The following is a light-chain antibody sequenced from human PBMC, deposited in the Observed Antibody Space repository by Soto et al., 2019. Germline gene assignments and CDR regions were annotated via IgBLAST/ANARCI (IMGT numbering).Light chain of an antibody. V-gene: IGKV3-11*01. CDR2: DAS. J-gene: IGKJ1*01. CDR1: QSISSY. Sequence: EIVLTQSPATLSSSPGERATLSCRASQSISSYLAWYQQKPGQAPRLLIYDASNRAPGIPARFSGSGSGTDFSLTISSLEPEDFAVYYCQQRSDWPPVTFGQGTKVEIK. CDR3: QQRSDWPPVT.